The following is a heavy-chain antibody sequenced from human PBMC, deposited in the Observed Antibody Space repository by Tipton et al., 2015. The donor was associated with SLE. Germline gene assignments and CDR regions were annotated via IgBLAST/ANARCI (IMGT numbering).Heavy chain of an antibody. CDR1: GFTFSSYS. V-gene: IGHV3-21*03. Sequence: SLRLSCAASGFTFSSYSMNWVRQAPGKGLEWVSSISSSSSYIYYADSVKGRFTISRDNAKNSLYLQMNSLRAEDTAVYYCARVQRRIRATEYFDYWGQGTLVTVSS. CDR3: ARVQRRIRATEYFDY. D-gene: IGHD5-24*01. J-gene: IGHJ4*02. CDR2: ISSSSSYI.